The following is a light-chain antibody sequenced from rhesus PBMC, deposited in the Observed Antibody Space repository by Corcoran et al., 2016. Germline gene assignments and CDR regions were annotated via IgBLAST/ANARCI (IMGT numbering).Light chain of an antibody. Sequence: DIQMTQSPSSLSASVGDTVTITCRASQAISNYLAWYQQKPGKAPKPLIYSASNLESGVPSRFSGSGSGTDFTLTISSLQPNDFATYYCQQHNRYPWTFGQGTKVEIK. CDR2: SAS. V-gene: IGKV1S14*01. CDR3: QQHNRYPWT. CDR1: QAISNY. J-gene: IGKJ1*01.